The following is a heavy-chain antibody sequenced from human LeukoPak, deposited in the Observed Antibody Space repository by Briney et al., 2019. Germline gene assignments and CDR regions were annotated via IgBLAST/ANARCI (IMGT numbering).Heavy chain of an antibody. J-gene: IGHJ6*03. D-gene: IGHD1-26*01. Sequence: SETLSLTCTVSGGSISSYYWSWIRQPPGKGLEWIGYIFYSGSTNYNPSLKSRVTISVDTSKNQFSLKLSSVTAADTAVYYCARGTTYYYHYMDVWGKGTTVTVSS. CDR3: ARGTTYYYHYMDV. CDR1: GGSISSYY. CDR2: IFYSGST. V-gene: IGHV4-59*01.